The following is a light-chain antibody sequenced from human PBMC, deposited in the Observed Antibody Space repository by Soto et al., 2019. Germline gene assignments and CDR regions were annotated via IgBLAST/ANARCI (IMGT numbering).Light chain of an antibody. J-gene: IGLJ1*01. CDR3: SSYTSSALYV. CDR2: DVS. V-gene: IGLV2-14*01. Sequence: QSVLTQPASVSGSPGQSITISCTGTNSDVGGYNYVSWFQQHPGKAPKLMIYDVSDRPSGVSNRFSGSKSGNTASQTISGLQAEDEADYYCSSYTSSALYVFGTGTKVIVL. CDR1: NSDVGGYNY.